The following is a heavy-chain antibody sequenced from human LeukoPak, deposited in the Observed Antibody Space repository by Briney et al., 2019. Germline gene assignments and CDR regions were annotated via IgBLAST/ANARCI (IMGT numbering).Heavy chain of an antibody. D-gene: IGHD6-25*01. CDR2: IIPIFGIA. V-gene: IGHV1-69*04. J-gene: IGHJ6*02. CDR3: ARSGIAAELGDYYGMDV. Sequence: SVKVSCKASGGTFSSYAISWVRQAPGQGLEWMGRIIPIFGIANYAQKFQGRVTITADKSTSTAYMELSSLRSEDTAVYYCARSGIAAELGDYYGMDVWGQGTTVTVSS. CDR1: GGTFSSYA.